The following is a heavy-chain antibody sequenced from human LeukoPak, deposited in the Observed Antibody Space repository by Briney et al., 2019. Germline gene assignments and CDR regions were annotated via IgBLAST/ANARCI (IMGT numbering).Heavy chain of an antibody. CDR2: IYYSGST. J-gene: IGHJ4*02. CDR1: GGSISSSSYY. Sequence: PSETLSLTCTVSGGSISSSSYYWGWIRQPPGKGLEWIGSIYYSGSTYYNPSLKSRVTTSVDTSKNQFSLKLSSVTAADTAVYYCASVARMVFGGDFDYWGQGTLVTVSS. V-gene: IGHV4-39*07. D-gene: IGHD3-10*02. CDR3: ASVARMVFGGDFDY.